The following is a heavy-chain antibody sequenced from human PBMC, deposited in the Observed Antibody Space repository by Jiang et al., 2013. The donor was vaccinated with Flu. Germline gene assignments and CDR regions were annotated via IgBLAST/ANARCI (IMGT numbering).Heavy chain of an antibody. CDR1: GYRFTSYW. J-gene: IGHJ5*02. CDR2: IDPSDSYD. Sequence: QLVESGAEVKKPGESLRISCKASGYRFTSYWIGWVRQVPGKGLEWMGRIDPSDSYDNYSPPFQGHVNISVDRSIATAYLQWSSLKASDTAIYYCARHNGASVDQRSLPGNNWFDPWGQGTLVTVSS. D-gene: IGHD6-13*01. CDR3: ARHNGASVDQRSLPGNNWFDP. V-gene: IGHV5-10-1*03.